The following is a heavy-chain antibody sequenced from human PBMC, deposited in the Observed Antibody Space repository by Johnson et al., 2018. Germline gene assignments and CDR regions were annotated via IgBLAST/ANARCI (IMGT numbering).Heavy chain of an antibody. V-gene: IGHV1-8*01. J-gene: IGHJ1*01. D-gene: IGHD3-22*01. CDR2: MNPNSGNT. CDR3: ARGFRGSSGTEYFQH. Sequence: QVQLVQSGAEVKKPGASVKVSCKASGYTFASYDINWVRQATRQGLEWMGWMNPNSGNTGYAQKFQGRVTMNRNTSIGTAYIDLSSLRSDDTAVYYCARGFRGSSGTEYFQHWGQGTVITVSS. CDR1: GYTFASYD.